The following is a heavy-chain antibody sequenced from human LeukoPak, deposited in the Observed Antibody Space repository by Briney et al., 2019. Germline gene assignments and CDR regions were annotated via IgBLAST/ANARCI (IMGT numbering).Heavy chain of an antibody. CDR1: GFTFSTYW. CDR2: IKQDGSEK. Sequence: GGSLRLSCAASGFTFSTYWMNWVRQAPGKGLEWVANIKQDGSEKYYVDSVKGRFTISRDNAKNSLYLQMNSLRAEDTAVYYCARDHGGTCSSSWYYFDYWGQGTLVTVSS. D-gene: IGHD6-13*01. CDR3: ARDHGGTCSSSWYYFDY. J-gene: IGHJ4*02. V-gene: IGHV3-7*05.